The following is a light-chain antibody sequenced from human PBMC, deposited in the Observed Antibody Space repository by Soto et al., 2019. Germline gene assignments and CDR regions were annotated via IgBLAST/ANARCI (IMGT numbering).Light chain of an antibody. CDR3: AAWDDSLRGV. V-gene: IGLV1-47*02. CDR1: SSNIGSNS. J-gene: IGLJ1*01. Sequence: QSVLTQPPSASGTPGQRVTISCSGSSSNIGSNSVYWYQQLPGTAPKLLIYSNNQRPSGVPDRFSGSKSGTSASLAISGLRSEDEADYYCAAWDDSLRGVFGTGTKLTVL. CDR2: SNN.